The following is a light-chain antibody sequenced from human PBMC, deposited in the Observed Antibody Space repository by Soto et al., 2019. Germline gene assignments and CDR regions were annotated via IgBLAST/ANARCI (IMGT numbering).Light chain of an antibody. CDR3: QQYNDWLT. CDR1: QSVSST. CDR2: GAS. V-gene: IGKV3-15*01. J-gene: IGKJ4*01. Sequence: EIVMTQSPDTLSVSPGERATLFCRASQSVSSTVAWYQQRSGQAPRLLIYGASPRATGIPARFSGSGSGTEFTLTISSLQSEDFAVYYCQQYNDWLTFGGGTKGDI.